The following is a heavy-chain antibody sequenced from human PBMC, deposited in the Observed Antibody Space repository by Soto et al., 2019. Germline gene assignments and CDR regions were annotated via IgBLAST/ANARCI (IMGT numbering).Heavy chain of an antibody. CDR1: GFTFTNYA. Sequence: GGSLRLSCAASGFTFTNYAMGWVRQAPGKGLEWVSVVSSGGSTYYADSVTGRFTVSRDNSKNTLSLQMNSLRAEDTAVYYCAKRRGAGGHFDYWGQGALVTSPQ. D-gene: IGHD2-15*01. V-gene: IGHV3-23*01. CDR3: AKRRGAGGHFDY. CDR2: VSSGGST. J-gene: IGHJ4*02.